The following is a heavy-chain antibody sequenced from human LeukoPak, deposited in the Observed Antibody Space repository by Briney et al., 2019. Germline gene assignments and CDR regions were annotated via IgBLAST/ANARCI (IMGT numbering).Heavy chain of an antibody. CDR1: GFTFSDHY. J-gene: IGHJ4*02. Sequence: GGSLRLSCAASGFTFSDHYVSWIRQAPGKGLEWVSYISSSGTTIYYADSVKGRFTISRDNAKNSLLLQMNSLRAEDTAVYFCASAGHHYDSSGYYLGHWGQGTLVTVSS. V-gene: IGHV3-11*01. D-gene: IGHD3-22*01. CDR3: ASAGHHYDSSGYYLGH. CDR2: ISSSGTTI.